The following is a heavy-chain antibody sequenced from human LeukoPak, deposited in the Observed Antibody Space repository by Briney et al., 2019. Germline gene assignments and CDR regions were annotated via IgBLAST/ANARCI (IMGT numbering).Heavy chain of an antibody. CDR2: IESKTDGGTT. V-gene: IGHV3-15*04. CDR3: ITHSPSIAVARNAFEI. Sequence: GGSLRLSCAASGFTFSNAWMNWVRQAPGKGLEWVGRIESKTDGGTTDYAAPVKGRFAISRDDSKNTLYLQMNSLKSEDTAVYFCITHSPSIAVARNAFEIWGQGTMVTVSS. D-gene: IGHD6-19*01. J-gene: IGHJ3*02. CDR1: GFTFSNAW.